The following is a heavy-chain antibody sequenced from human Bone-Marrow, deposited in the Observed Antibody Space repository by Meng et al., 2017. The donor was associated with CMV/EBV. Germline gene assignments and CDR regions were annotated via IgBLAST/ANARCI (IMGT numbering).Heavy chain of an antibody. CDR2: TYYRSKWYN. CDR1: GDSVSSNSAA. J-gene: IGHJ4*02. V-gene: IGHV6-1*01. CDR3: ARVSVACRHFDY. Sequence: SETLSLTCAISGDSVSSNSAAWNWIRQSPSRGLEWLGRTYYRSKWYNDYAVSVKSRITINPDTSKNQFSLQLNSVTPEDTSVYYCARVSVACRHFDYWGQGTLVTVSS. D-gene: IGHD6-19*01.